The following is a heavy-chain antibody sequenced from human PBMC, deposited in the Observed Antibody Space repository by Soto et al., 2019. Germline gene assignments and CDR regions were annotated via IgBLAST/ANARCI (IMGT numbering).Heavy chain of an antibody. CDR3: AREPSQDDHSYYGVDV. CDR2: IIPIFGTA. Sequence: GASVKVSCKASGGTFSSYAISWVRQAPGQGLEWMGGIIPIFGTANYAQKFQGRVTITADKSTSTAYLKLTSVTAADTAVFYCAREPSQDDHSYYGVDVWGQGTTVTVS. J-gene: IGHJ6*02. CDR1: GGTFSSYA. V-gene: IGHV1-69*06.